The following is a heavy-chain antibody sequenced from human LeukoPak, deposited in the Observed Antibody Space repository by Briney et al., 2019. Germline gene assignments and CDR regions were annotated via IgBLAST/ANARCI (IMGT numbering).Heavy chain of an antibody. J-gene: IGHJ4*02. CDR3: ARGQQLDY. D-gene: IGHD6-13*01. V-gene: IGHV3-21*01. CDR2: SSSSGNYI. CDR1: GFILRSYS. Sequence: KTGGSLRLSCAASGFILRSYSMSWVRQAPGKGLEWVAFSSSSGNYIYYADSVKGRFIISRDNAKGSLDLQLNSLRAEDTALYYCARGQQLDYWGQGILVTVSS.